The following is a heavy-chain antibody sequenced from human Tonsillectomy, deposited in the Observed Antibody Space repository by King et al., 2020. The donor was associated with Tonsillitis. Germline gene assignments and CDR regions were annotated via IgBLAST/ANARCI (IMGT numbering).Heavy chain of an antibody. CDR2: ISSSCSTT. V-gene: IGHV3-48*03. Sequence: VQLVESGGGLVQPGGSLRLSCAASGFTFSSYEMNWVRQAPGKGLEWVSYISSSCSTTFYADSVKGRFTISRDNAKNSLFLQMNSLRAEDTALYYCARDRGYSYEHWGQGTLVTVSS. CDR3: ARDRGYSYEH. D-gene: IGHD5-18*01. CDR1: GFTFSSYE. J-gene: IGHJ4*02.